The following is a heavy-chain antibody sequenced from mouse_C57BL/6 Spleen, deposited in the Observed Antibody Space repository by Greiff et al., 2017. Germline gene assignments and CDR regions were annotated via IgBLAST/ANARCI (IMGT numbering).Heavy chain of an antibody. J-gene: IGHJ4*01. CDR2: IYPGDGDT. V-gene: IGHV1-82*01. Sequence: VQLQQSGPELVKPGASVKISCKASGYAFSSSWMNWVKQRPGKGLEWIGRIYPGDGDTNYNGKFKGKATLTADKSSSTAYMHLSSLTSEDSAVYFCARGDLYAMDYWGQGTSVTVSS. CDR3: ARGDLYAMDY. CDR1: GYAFSSSW. D-gene: IGHD2-13*01.